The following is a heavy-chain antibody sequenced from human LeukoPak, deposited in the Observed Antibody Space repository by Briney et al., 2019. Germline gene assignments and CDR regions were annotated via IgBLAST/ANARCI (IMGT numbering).Heavy chain of an antibody. V-gene: IGHV4-4*02. CDR2: MYHRGRT. Sequence: SGTLSITCGVSGGSIISSNWWTWVRQPPGKGLEWIGEMYHRGRTNYKPSLKSQVTISVDKSKNQFSLKLSSVTAADTAVYYCARGLVIAVAGCGPWELPPAGHDYWGQGTLVTVSS. CDR1: GGSIISSNW. J-gene: IGHJ4*02. D-gene: IGHD6-19*01. CDR3: ARGLVIAVAGCGPWELPPAGHDY.